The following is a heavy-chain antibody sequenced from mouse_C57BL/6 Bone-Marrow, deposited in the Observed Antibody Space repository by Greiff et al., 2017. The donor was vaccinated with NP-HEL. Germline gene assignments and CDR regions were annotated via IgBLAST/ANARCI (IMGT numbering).Heavy chain of an antibody. CDR1: GFTFSDYY. CDR2: INYDGSST. CDR3: ARIYYGNYVNYAMDY. D-gene: IGHD2-1*01. V-gene: IGHV5-16*01. Sequence: EVQVVESEGGLVQPGSSMKLSCTASGFTFSDYYMAWVRQVPEKGLEWVANINYDGSSTYYLDSLKSRFIISRDNAKNILYLQMSSLKSEDTSTYYCARIYYGNYVNYAMDYWGQGTSVTVSS. J-gene: IGHJ4*01.